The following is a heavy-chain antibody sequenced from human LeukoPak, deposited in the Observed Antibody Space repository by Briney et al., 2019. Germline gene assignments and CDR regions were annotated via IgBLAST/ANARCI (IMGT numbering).Heavy chain of an antibody. CDR1: GGSISSGGYY. CDR3: ARWVVVTAPRFDY. Sequence: TLSLTCTVSGGSISSGGYYWSWIRQHPGKGLEWIGYIYYSGSTYYNPSLKSRVTISVDTSKNQFSLKLSSVTAADTAVYYCARWVVVTAPRFDYWGQGTLVTVSS. J-gene: IGHJ4*02. V-gene: IGHV4-31*03. CDR2: IYYSGST. D-gene: IGHD2-21*02.